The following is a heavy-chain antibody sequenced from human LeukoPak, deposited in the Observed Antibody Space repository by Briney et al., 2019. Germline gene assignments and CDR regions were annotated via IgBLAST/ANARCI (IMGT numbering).Heavy chain of an antibody. V-gene: IGHV3-33*01. J-gene: IGHJ5*02. D-gene: IGHD3-3*02. CDR3: ARRRGISWFDH. CDR1: GFTFSSYG. CDR2: IWYDGSNK. Sequence: GGSLRLSCAASGFTFSSYGMHWVPQAPGKGLEWVAVIWYDGSNKYYADSVKGRFTISRDNSKNTLYLQMNSLRAEDTAVYYCARRRGISWFDHWGQGTLVTVSS.